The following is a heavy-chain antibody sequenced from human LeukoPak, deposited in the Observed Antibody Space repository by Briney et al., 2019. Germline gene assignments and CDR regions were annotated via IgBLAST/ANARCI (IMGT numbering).Heavy chain of an antibody. CDR3: AKDRTTVAISAFDV. CDR2: ISWKSGSI. V-gene: IGHV3-9*01. J-gene: IGHJ3*01. Sequence: PGGSLRLSCAASGFRFDDYSMHGVRQAPGRGREGVSGISWKSGSIGYADSVKGRFTISRDNAKSSLYLQMNSLRPEDTAVYYCAKDRTTVAISAFDVWGQGTMVSVS. D-gene: IGHD4-23*01. CDR1: GFRFDDYS.